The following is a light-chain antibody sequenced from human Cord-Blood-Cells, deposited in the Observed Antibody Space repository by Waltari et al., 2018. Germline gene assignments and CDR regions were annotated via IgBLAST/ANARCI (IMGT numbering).Light chain of an antibody. J-gene: IGKJ4*01. CDR3: QQRSNWPPLT. V-gene: IGKV3-11*01. Sequence: EIVLTQYRATLSVHPGERATLSCRASQSVSSYLAWYQQKPGQAPRLLIYDASNRATGIPARFSGSGSGTDFTLTISSLEPEDFAVYYCQQRSNWPPLTFGGGTKVEIK. CDR1: QSVSSY. CDR2: DAS.